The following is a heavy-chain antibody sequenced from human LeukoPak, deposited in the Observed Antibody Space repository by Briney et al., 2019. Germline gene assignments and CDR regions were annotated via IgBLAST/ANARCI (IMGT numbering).Heavy chain of an antibody. Sequence: GGSLRLSCAASGFAFSSYGMHWVRQAPGKGLEWVAYIHYDSSTEDYADSVRGRFTISRDNSKNTLYLQMNSLRAEDTAVYYCAREWSRFTPPDYWGQGTLVTVSS. CDR3: AREWSRFTPPDY. V-gene: IGHV3-30*02. CDR2: IHYDSSTE. D-gene: IGHD2-8*01. J-gene: IGHJ4*02. CDR1: GFAFSSYG.